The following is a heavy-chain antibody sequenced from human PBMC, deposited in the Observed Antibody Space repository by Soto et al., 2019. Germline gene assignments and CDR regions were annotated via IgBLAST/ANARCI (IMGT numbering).Heavy chain of an antibody. D-gene: IGHD4-17*01. Sequence: SETLSLTCTVSGGSISSYYWSWIRQPPGKGLEWIGYIYYSGSTNYNPSLKSRVTISVDTSKNQFSLKLSSVTAADTAVYYCARRYGDCFDYWGRGTRVTVSS. CDR3: ARRYGDCFDY. J-gene: IGHJ4*02. V-gene: IGHV4-59*08. CDR1: GGSISSYY. CDR2: IYYSGST.